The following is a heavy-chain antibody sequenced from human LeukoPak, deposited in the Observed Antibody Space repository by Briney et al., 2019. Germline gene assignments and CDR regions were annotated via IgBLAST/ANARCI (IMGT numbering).Heavy chain of an antibody. Sequence: GASVRVSCKASGYAFTNYDINWVRQATGQGHEWMGWMNPYSGNTGYAQKFQGRVTMTRNTSINTAYIELSSLESEDTAVYYCARVPAARDFGYWGQGTPVIVSS. CDR1: GYAFTNYD. CDR3: ARVPAARDFGY. J-gene: IGHJ4*02. D-gene: IGHD2-15*01. V-gene: IGHV1-8*01. CDR2: MNPYSGNT.